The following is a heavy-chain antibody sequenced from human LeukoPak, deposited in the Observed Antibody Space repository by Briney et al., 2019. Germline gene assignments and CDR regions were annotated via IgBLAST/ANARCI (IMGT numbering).Heavy chain of an antibody. J-gene: IGHJ6*04. CDR2: IINSGGST. CDR3: AELGITMIGGV. Sequence: GGTLRLSCAASGFTFSEFHMTWARQAPGKGLEWVSGIINSGGSTYYADSVKGRFTISRDNSRNTLYLQMNSLRAEDTAVYYCAELGITMIGGVWGKGTTVTISS. D-gene: IGHD3-10*02. V-gene: IGHV3-23*01. CDR1: GFTFSEFH.